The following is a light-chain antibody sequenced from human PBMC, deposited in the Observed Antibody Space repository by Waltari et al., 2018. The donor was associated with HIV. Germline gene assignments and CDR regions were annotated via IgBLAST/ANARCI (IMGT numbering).Light chain of an antibody. V-gene: IGKV4-1*01. J-gene: IGKJ4*01. CDR2: WSS. CDR3: QQYYSTPFT. Sequence: DLVMTQSPGSLAVSLGERATINCKSSQSVLYTSKNKNYVSWYQQKAGQPPKVLIYWSSTRDSGVPERFSGSGSGTDFTLTIDRLQPEDVAVYFCQQYYSTPFTFGGGTRVEIK. CDR1: QSVLYTSKNKNY.